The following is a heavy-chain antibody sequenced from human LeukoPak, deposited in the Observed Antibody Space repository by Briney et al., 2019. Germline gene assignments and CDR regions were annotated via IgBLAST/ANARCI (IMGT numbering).Heavy chain of an antibody. CDR1: GFTFDDYA. J-gene: IGHJ4*02. CDR2: ISWNGGST. V-gene: IGHV3-20*04. D-gene: IGHD4-17*01. Sequence: GGSLRLSCAASGFTFDDYAMHWVRHAPGKGLEWVSGISWNGGSTGYADSVKGRFTISRDNAKNSLYLQMNSLRAEDTALYYCARNDYGDPFDYWGQGTLVTVSS. CDR3: ARNDYGDPFDY.